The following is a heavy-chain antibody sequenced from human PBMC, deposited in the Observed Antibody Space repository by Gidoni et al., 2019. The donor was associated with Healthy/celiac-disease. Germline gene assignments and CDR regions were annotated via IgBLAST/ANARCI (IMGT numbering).Heavy chain of an antibody. Sequence: QVQLVQSGAEVKKPGSSVKVSCKASGGTLSSYALSWVRQAPGQGLEWMGGIIPIFGTANYAQKFQGRVTITADKSTSTAYMELSSLRSEDTAVYYCAISTTVTTTVDYYYYMDVWGKGTTVTVSS. V-gene: IGHV1-69*06. D-gene: IGHD4-17*01. J-gene: IGHJ6*03. CDR3: AISTTVTTTVDYYYYMDV. CDR2: IIPIFGTA. CDR1: GGTLSSYA.